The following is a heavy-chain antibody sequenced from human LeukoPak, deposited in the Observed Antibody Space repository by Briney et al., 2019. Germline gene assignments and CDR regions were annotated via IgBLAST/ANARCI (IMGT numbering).Heavy chain of an antibody. D-gene: IGHD2-15*01. CDR2: ISGSGGST. Sequence: GGSLRLSCGASGFTFSSYATSWVRQAPGKGLEWVSGISGSGGSTFYADSVKGRFTISRDNSKNTLYLQMKSLGAEDTAVYYCAKSPISGTPGYFDYWGQGTLVTVSS. J-gene: IGHJ4*02. CDR3: AKSPISGTPGYFDY. CDR1: GFTFSSYA. V-gene: IGHV3-23*01.